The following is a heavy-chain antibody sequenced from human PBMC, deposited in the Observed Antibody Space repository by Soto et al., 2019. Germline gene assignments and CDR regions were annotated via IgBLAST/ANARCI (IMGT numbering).Heavy chain of an antibody. CDR3: ARGYYSGSNPSSFDY. J-gene: IGHJ4*02. Sequence: QLQLVQSGAEVREPGSSVKVSCKASGGTFSSYTVIWVRQAPGQGLEWMGGITPTLNIAKYAEKLQGRVTITAAESTSPVNMHLSRLRSEDTAVYFCARGYYSGSNPSSFDYWGQGTLVAVSS. V-gene: IGHV1-69*01. CDR1: GGTFSSYT. CDR2: ITPTLNIA. D-gene: IGHD1-26*01.